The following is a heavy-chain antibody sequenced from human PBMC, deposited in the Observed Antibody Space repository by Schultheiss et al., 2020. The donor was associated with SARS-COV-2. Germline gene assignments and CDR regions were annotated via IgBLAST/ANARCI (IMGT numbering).Heavy chain of an antibody. J-gene: IGHJ5*02. CDR1: GFTFSSYA. CDR3: ARSDFWSGYRPVRFDP. V-gene: IGHV3-23*01. CDR2: ISGSGGST. Sequence: GGSLRLSCAASGFTFSSYAMSWVRQAPGKGLEWVSAISGSGGSTYYADSVKGRFTISRDNAKNTLYLQMNSLRAEDTAVYYCARSDFWSGYRPVRFDPWGQGTLVTVSS. D-gene: IGHD3-3*01.